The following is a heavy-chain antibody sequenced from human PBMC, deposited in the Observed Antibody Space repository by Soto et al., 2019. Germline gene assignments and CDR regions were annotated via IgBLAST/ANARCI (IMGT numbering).Heavy chain of an antibody. CDR1: GFTFSSFG. J-gene: IGHJ4*02. Sequence: GGSLKLSCAASGFTFSSFGMHWVRQAPGKGLEWVAHISYDGSNDHSADSVKGRFTISRDNSEDTLYLQMNSLRVEDTAVYYCAKDTYFHDSSGYYIFDYWGQGTLVTVSS. D-gene: IGHD3-22*01. CDR3: AKDTYFHDSSGYYIFDY. CDR2: ISYDGSND. V-gene: IGHV3-30*18.